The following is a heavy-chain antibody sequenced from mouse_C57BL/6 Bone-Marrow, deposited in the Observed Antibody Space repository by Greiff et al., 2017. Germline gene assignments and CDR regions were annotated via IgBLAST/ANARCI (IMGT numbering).Heavy chain of an antibody. D-gene: IGHD2-2*01. V-gene: IGHV5-6*02. CDR2: ISSGGSYT. CDR1: GFTFSSYG. Sequence: DVMLVESGGDLVKPGGSLKLSCAASGFTFSSYGLSWVRQTPDKRLEWVATISSGGSYTYYPDSVKGRFTISRDNAKNTLYLQMSSLKSEDTAMYYCARRGVRKGFDYWGQGTTLTVSS. CDR3: ARRGVRKGFDY. J-gene: IGHJ2*01.